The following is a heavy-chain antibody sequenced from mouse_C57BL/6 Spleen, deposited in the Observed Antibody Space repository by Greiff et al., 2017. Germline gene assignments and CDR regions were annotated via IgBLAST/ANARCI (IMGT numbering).Heavy chain of an antibody. CDR3: ASPHYSGRSYGYFDV. J-gene: IGHJ1*03. CDR1: GFNIKDYY. Sequence: EVQLQQSGAELVKPGASVKLSCTASGFNIKDYYMHWVKQRTEQGLEWIGRIDPEDGETKYAPKFQGTATITADTSSNTAYLQLSSLTSEDTAVYYCASPHYSGRSYGYFDVWGTGTTVTVSS. D-gene: IGHD1-1*01. V-gene: IGHV14-2*01. CDR2: IDPEDGET.